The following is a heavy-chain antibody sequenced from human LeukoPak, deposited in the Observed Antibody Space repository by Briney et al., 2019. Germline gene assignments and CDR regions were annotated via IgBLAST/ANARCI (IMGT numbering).Heavy chain of an antibody. V-gene: IGHV6-1*01. CDR1: GDSVSSNSAA. Sequence: SQTLSLTCAISGDSVSSNSAAWNWIRQSPSRXXXXXXXTYYRSXXXXDYXXXVXSRXXINPDTSKNQFSLQLNSVTPEDTAVYYCARARPSFVHDYWGQGTLVTVSS. D-gene: IGHD6-6*01. J-gene: IGHJ4*02. CDR2: TYYRSXXXX. CDR3: ARARPSFVHDY.